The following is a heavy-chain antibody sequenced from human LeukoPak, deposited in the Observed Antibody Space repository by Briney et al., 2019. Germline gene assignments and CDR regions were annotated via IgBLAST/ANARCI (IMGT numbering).Heavy chain of an antibody. D-gene: IGHD2-21*02. CDR1: GFTYSNYA. J-gene: IGHJ4*02. V-gene: IGHV3-23*01. CDR3: AKRLGDPRAFDY. CDR2: FSGTSGTI. Sequence: GGSLRLSCAASGFTYSNYAMSWVRQAPGKGLEWVSGFSGTSGTINYAAPVKGRFTISRDNSKNTLYLQMNSLRVDDMAVYYCAKRLGDPRAFDYWGQGTLVTVSS.